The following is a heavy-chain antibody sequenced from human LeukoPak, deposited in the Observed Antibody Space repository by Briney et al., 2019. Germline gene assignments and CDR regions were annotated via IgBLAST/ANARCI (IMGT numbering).Heavy chain of an antibody. CDR3: AKKWGVGTTTLDYFDY. J-gene: IGHJ4*02. Sequence: GGSLRLSCAASGFTFSSYGMHWVRQAPGKGLEWVAVLWYEGRNKYYADSVKGRFTISRDNSKNTLYLQMNSLTDDDTAGYYCAKKWGVGTTTLDYFDYWGQGTLVTVSS. CDR2: LWYEGRNK. V-gene: IGHV3-33*06. CDR1: GFTFSSYG. D-gene: IGHD1-26*01.